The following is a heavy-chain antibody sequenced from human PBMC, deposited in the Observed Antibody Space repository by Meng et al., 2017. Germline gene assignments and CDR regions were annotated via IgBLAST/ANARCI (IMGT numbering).Heavy chain of an antibody. J-gene: IGHJ1*01. CDR2: IYYSGST. V-gene: IGHV4-39*07. Sequence: QLQLQDSGPVLWKPSETLSLTCTVSGGSISSSSFYWGWIRQPPGKGLEWIGSIYYSGSTYYNPSLKSRVTISVDTSKNQFSLKLSSVTAADTAVYYCARDGIAAAGTGRSYFQHWGQGTLVTVSS. CDR3: ARDGIAAAGTGRSYFQH. CDR1: GGSISSSSFY. D-gene: IGHD6-13*01.